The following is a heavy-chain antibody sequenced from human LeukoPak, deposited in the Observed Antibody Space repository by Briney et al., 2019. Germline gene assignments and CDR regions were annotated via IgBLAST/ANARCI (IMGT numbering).Heavy chain of an antibody. CDR3: ARDWTRGGRWLLLPHFDF. CDR1: GDSISSNIYY. Sequence: SETLSLTCTVSGDSISSNIYYWGWIRQPPGKGLEWIGSFCYNGNTYYNPSLESRVTISVDTSKNQFSLKLSSVTAADTAVYYCARDWTRGGRWLLLPHFDFWGQGTLVTVS. V-gene: IGHV4-39*07. CDR2: FCYNGNT. J-gene: IGHJ4*02. D-gene: IGHD5-24*01.